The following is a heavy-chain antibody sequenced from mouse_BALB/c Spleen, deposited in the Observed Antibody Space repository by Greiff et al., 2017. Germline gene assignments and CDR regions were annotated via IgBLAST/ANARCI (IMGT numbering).Heavy chain of an antibody. Sequence: EVKLMESGPGLVKPSQPLSLTCSVTGYSITSGYFWYWLRQLPGNKLEWMGYISYDGSNNYNPSLKNRISITRDTPKNQFFLKLNSVTTEDTATYYCANSYDYDDLGYAMDYWGQGTSVTVSS. V-gene: IGHV3-6*02. CDR1: GYSITSGYF. CDR3: ANSYDYDDLGYAMDY. J-gene: IGHJ4*01. D-gene: IGHD2-4*01. CDR2: ISYDGSN.